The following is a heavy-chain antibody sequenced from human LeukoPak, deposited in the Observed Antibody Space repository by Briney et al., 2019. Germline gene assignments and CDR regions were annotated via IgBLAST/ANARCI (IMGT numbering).Heavy chain of an antibody. CDR1: DFSFITYA. J-gene: IGHJ4*02. CDR2: ISGGGDAT. CDR3: AKSGYNRFDY. Sequence: GGSLRLSCAASDFSFITYAMSWVRQAPGKGLEWVSTISGGGDATYYADSVKGRFTISRDNSKNTLYLQMNSLRAGDTAVYYCAKSGYNRFDYWGQGTLVTVSS. D-gene: IGHD5-24*01. V-gene: IGHV3-23*01.